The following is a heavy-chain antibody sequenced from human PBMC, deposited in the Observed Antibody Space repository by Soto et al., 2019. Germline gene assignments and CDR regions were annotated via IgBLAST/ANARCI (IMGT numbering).Heavy chain of an antibody. CDR1: GSAFSRYW. D-gene: IGHD5-12*01. V-gene: IGHV3-74*01. CDR2: ISSDGSTT. J-gene: IGHJ4*02. Sequence: EVQLVEAGGGLVQPGGSLRLSCAGSGSAFSRYWIYWVRQVLGKGLVWVSRISSDGSTTTYADSVKGRFTISRDHAKNTLYLEMSSLRVEDTAVYYCARESSGYSSYFDYWGQGTLVTVSA. CDR3: ARESSGYSSYFDY.